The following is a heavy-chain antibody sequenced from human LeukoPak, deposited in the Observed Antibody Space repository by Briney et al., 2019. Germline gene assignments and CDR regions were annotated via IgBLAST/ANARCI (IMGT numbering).Heavy chain of an antibody. J-gene: IGHJ4*02. CDR2: ISYDGSNK. D-gene: IGHD2-2*01. Sequence: QPGGSLRLSCAASGFISSSYWMSWVRQAPGKGLEWVAVISYDGSNKYYADSVKGRFTISRDNSKNTLYLQMNSLRAEDTAVYYCAKDGPAPFDYWGQGTLVTVSS. V-gene: IGHV3-30*18. CDR3: AKDGPAPFDY. CDR1: GFISSSYW.